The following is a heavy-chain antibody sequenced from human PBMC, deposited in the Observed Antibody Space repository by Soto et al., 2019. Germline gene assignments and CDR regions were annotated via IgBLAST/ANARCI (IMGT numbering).Heavy chain of an antibody. J-gene: IGHJ4*02. CDR1: GFTFSNYW. CDR2: IKQDGNEK. Sequence: PGGSLRLSCAASGFTFSNYWMSWVRQAPGKGLECVANIKQDGNEKYYVDSVKGRFTISRDNAKNSLYLQMNSLGGEDTALYYCATGGSYYGKWGQGTLVTVSS. CDR3: ATGGSYYGK. V-gene: IGHV3-7*04. D-gene: IGHD1-26*01.